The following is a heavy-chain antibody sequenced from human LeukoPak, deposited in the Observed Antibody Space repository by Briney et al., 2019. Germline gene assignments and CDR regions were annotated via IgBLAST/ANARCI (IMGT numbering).Heavy chain of an antibody. Sequence: SETLSLTCAVYGGSFSGYYWSWIRQPPGKGLEWIGEINHSGSTNYNPSLKSRVTISVDTSKNQFSLKLSSVTAADTAVYYCARPRYSGSYYPRYFDLWGRGTLVTVSS. CDR2: INHSGST. CDR3: ARPRYSGSYYPRYFDL. V-gene: IGHV4-34*01. J-gene: IGHJ2*01. D-gene: IGHD1-26*01. CDR1: GGSFSGYY.